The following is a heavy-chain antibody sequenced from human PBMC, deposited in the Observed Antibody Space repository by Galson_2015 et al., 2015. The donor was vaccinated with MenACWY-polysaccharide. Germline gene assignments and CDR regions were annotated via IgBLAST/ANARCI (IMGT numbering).Heavy chain of an antibody. D-gene: IGHD3-10*01. Sequence: SEPLSLTCTVSGGSISRTSHYWGWVRQPPGKGLEWIGSIYDSGTTYYNPSLKGRVTISIDTSKNQFSLNATSVTAADTAVYFCARDSHYYGSGSFGWFDPWGQGILVPVSS. V-gene: IGHV4-39*07. J-gene: IGHJ5*02. CDR3: ARDSHYYGSGSFGWFDP. CDR2: IYDSGTT. CDR1: GGSISRTSHY.